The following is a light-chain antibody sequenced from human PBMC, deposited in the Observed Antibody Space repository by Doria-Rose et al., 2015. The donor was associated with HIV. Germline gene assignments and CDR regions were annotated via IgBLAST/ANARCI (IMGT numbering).Light chain of an antibody. V-gene: IGKV3-20*01. Sequence: TQSPGTLSLSPGERATPSCRASQSFSSTYLAWYRQKPGQAPSLLIYDGSARATGISDRFSASGSGTDFTLTINRLEPEDFALYYCHQYGTSWTFGQGTKVEI. CDR1: QSFSSTY. J-gene: IGKJ1*01. CDR3: HQYGTSWT. CDR2: DGS.